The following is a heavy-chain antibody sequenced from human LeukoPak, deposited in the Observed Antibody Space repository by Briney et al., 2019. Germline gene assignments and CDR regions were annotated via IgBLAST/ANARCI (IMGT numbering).Heavy chain of an antibody. CDR3: AHRLTSSSWSAYYFDY. V-gene: IGHV2-5*02. CDR1: GFSLSSSGVG. J-gene: IGHJ4*02. D-gene: IGHD6-13*01. CDR2: IYWDDDK. Sequence: SGPTLVKPTQTLTLTCTFSGFSLSSSGVGVGWIRQPPGKALEWLALIYWDDDKRYSPSLKSRLTITKDTSKNQVVLTMTNMDPVDTATYYCAHRLTSSSWSAYYFDYWGQGALVTVSS.